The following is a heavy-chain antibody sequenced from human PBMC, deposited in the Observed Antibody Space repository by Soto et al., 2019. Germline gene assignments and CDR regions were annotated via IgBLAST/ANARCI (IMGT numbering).Heavy chain of an antibody. V-gene: IGHV4-34*01. CDR1: VGSFSGYY. CDR2: INHSGST. J-gene: IGHJ5*02. Sequence: PSETLSLTCAVYVGSFSGYYWSWIRQPPGKGLEWIGEINHSGSTNYNPSLKSRVTISVDTSKNQFSLKLSSVTAADTAVYYCARDLGVLWFGEFLPGWFDPWGQGTLVTVSS. CDR3: ARDLGVLWFGEFLPGWFDP. D-gene: IGHD3-10*01.